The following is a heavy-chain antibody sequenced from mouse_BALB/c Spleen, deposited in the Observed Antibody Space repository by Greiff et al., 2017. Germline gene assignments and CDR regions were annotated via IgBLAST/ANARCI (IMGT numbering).Heavy chain of an antibody. J-gene: IGHJ3*01. Sequence: VQLQQPGAELVKPGASVKLSCKASGYTFTSYWMHWVKQRPGQGLEWIGEINPSNGRTNYNEKFKSKATLTVDKSSSTAYMQLSSLTSEDSAVYYSARGDTTGFAYWGQGTLVTVSA. CDR3: ARGDTTGFAY. CDR1: GYTFTSYW. V-gene: IGHV1S81*02. CDR2: INPSNGRT. D-gene: IGHD1-1*01.